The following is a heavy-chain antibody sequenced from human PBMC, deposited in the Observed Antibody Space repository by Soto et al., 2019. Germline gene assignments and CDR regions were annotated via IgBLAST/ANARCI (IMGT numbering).Heavy chain of an antibody. CDR1: GGPISIYY. CDR3: AKGGSGSYSNAFDI. J-gene: IGHJ3*02. D-gene: IGHD3-10*01. CDR2: ISYSGTT. Sequence: SDTLSLTSSLSGGPISIYYWSWIRQPPGKGLEWIGYISYSGTTNYNPSLKSRVTISVDMSKNQFSLKLSSVTAADTAVYYCAKGGSGSYSNAFDIWGQGTMVT. V-gene: IGHV4-59*08.